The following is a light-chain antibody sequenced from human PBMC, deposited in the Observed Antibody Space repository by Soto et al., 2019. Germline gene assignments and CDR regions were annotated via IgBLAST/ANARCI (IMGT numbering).Light chain of an antibody. CDR1: SSNIGAGYD. CDR2: GNS. CDR3: QSYDSSLSGVL. Sequence: QSVLTQPPSVSGAPGQRVTISCTGSSSNIGAGYDVHWYQQLPGTAPKLLIYGNSNRPSGVPDQFSGSKSGTSASLAITGLQAEDEADYYCQSYDSSLSGVLFGGGTKVTVL. V-gene: IGLV1-40*01. J-gene: IGLJ2*01.